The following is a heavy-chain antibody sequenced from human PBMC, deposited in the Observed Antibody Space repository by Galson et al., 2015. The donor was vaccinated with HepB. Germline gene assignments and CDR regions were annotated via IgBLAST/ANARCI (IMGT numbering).Heavy chain of an antibody. Sequence: SLRLSCAASGFTFSSYAMHWVRQAPGKGLEYVSAISSNGGSTYYADSVKGRFTISRDNSKNTLYLQMSSLRAEDTAVYYCVKDLANYDFWSGYQELADYWGQGTLVTVSS. V-gene: IGHV3-64D*06. CDR3: VKDLANYDFWSGYQELADY. D-gene: IGHD3-3*01. J-gene: IGHJ4*02. CDR2: ISSNGGST. CDR1: GFTFSSYA.